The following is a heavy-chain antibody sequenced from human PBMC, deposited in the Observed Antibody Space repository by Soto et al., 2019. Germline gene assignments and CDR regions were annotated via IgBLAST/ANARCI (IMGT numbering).Heavy chain of an antibody. D-gene: IGHD3-22*01. CDR3: ARDLTYYYDSSGYYYFDY. Sequence: QVQLVESGGGLVKPGGSLRLSCAASGFTFSDYYMSWIRQAPGKGLEWVSYISSSSSYTNYADSVKGRSTISRDNAKNSXXLQRNSLRAADTAVYYCARDLTYYYDSSGYYYFDYWGQGTLVTVSS. J-gene: IGHJ4*02. CDR2: ISSSSSYT. CDR1: GFTFSDYY. V-gene: IGHV3-11*05.